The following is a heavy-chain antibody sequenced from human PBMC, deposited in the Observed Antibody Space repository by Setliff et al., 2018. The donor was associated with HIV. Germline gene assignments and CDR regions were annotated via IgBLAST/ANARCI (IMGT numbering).Heavy chain of an antibody. V-gene: IGHV1-69*06. CDR2: ILPFFDTA. CDR1: GGTFTRNC. CDR3: ATRAYDSRGYLRSRVSGAAFDI. J-gene: IGHJ3*02. D-gene: IGHD3-22*01. Sequence: SVKVSCKVSGGTFTRNCISWVRQAPGQGLEWMGGILPFFDTANYAQKFQGRVTMSEDTSTDTAYMELSSLRSEDTAVYYCATRAYDSRGYLRSRVSGAAFDIWGQGTMVTVSS.